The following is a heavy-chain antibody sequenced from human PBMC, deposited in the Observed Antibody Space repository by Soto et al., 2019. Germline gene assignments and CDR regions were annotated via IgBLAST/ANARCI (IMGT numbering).Heavy chain of an antibody. CDR1: GGSISSGGYY. D-gene: IGHD2-15*01. Sequence: QVQLQESGPGLVKPSQTLSLTCTVSGGSISSGGYYWSWIRQHPGKGLEWIWYIYYSGSTYYNPSLNSRVTISVDTSKNQFSLKLSSVTAADTAVYYCASQTVVAHWYFDLWGRGTLVTVSS. CDR3: ASQTVVAHWYFDL. CDR2: IYYSGST. J-gene: IGHJ2*01. V-gene: IGHV4-31*03.